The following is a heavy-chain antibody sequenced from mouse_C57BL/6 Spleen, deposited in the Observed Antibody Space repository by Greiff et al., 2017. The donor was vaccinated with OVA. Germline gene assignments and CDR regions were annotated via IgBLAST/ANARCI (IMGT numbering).Heavy chain of an antibody. Sequence: VQVVESGAELVKPGASVKMSCKASGYTFTTYPIEWMKQNHGKSLEWIGNFHPYNDDTKYNEKFKGKATLTVEKSSSTVYLELSRLTSDDSAVYYCARAHYDYDREFAYWGQGTLVTVSA. V-gene: IGHV1-47*01. D-gene: IGHD2-4*01. CDR3: ARAHYDYDREFAY. CDR2: FHPYNDDT. J-gene: IGHJ3*01. CDR1: GYTFTTYP.